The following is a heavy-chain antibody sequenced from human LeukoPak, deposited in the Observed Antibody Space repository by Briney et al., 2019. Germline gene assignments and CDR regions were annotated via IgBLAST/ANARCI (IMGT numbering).Heavy chain of an antibody. J-gene: IGHJ5*02. CDR3: ARSYYDYVWGSYRSPGWFDP. V-gene: IGHV4-39*01. CDR1: GGSISSSSYY. D-gene: IGHD3-16*02. CDR2: IYYSGST. Sequence: SETLSLTCTVSGGSISSSSYYWGWIRQPPGKGLEWIGSIYYSGSTYYNPSLKSRVTISVDTSKSQFSLKLSSVTAADMAVYYCARSYYDYVWGSYRSPGWFDPWGQGTLVTVSS.